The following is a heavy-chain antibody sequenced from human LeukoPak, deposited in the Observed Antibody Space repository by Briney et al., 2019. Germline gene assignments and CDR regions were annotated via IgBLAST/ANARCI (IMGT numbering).Heavy chain of an antibody. CDR2: IYTSGST. Sequence: PSETLSLTCTVSGGSIGSFYWNWIRQPAGKGLEWIGRIYTSGSTNYNPSLKSRVTISVDTSKNQFSLKLSSVTAAGTAVYYCAREDGSGSFNYYYYMDVWGKGTTVTISS. J-gene: IGHJ6*03. V-gene: IGHV4-4*07. D-gene: IGHD3-10*01. CDR1: GGSIGSFY. CDR3: AREDGSGSFNYYYYMDV.